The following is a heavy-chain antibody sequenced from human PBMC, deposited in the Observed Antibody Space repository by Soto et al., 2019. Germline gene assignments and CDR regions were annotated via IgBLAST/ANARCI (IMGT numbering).Heavy chain of an antibody. CDR2: IYYSGST. CDR3: ASVSMIEGPFDY. J-gene: IGHJ4*02. D-gene: IGHD3-22*01. CDR1: GGSISSGGYY. V-gene: IGHV4-31*03. Sequence: SETLSLTCTVSGGSISSGGYYWSWIRQHPGKGLEWIGYIYYSGSTYYNPSLKSRVTISVDTSKNQFSLKLSSVTAADTAVYYCASVSMIEGPFDYWGQGTLVTVSS.